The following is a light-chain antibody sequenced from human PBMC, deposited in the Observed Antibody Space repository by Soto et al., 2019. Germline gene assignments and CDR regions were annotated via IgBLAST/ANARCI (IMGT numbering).Light chain of an antibody. CDR2: LNSDGSH. V-gene: IGLV4-69*01. CDR3: QTWGTGVV. CDR1: SGHSSYA. J-gene: IGLJ2*01. Sequence: QPVMTQSPSASASLGDSVKLTCTLSSGHSSYAIAWHQQQPEKGPRYLMKLNSDGSHSKGDGIPDRFSGSSSGAERYLTISSLQSEDDADYYCQTWGTGVVFGGGTKLTVL.